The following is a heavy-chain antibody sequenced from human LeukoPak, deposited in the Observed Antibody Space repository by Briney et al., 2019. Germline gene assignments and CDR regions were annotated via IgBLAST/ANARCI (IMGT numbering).Heavy chain of an antibody. CDR3: AKDITPYSSGWYLGFDY. CDR1: GFTFDDYA. CDR2: ISWNSGSI. Sequence: PGGSLRLSCAASGFTFDDYAMHWVRQAPGQGLEWVSGISWNSGSIGYADSVKGRFTISRDNAKNSLYLQMNSLRAEDTALYYCAKDITPYSSGWYLGFDYWGQGTLVTVSS. D-gene: IGHD6-19*01. V-gene: IGHV3-9*01. J-gene: IGHJ4*02.